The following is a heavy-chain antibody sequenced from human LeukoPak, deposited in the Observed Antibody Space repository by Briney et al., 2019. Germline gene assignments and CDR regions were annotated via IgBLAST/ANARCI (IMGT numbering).Heavy chain of an antibody. Sequence: SETLSLTCTVSGGSMSNYYWSWIRQPPGKGLEWIGYVFHSGSTKYNPSLKSRVTISLDASKNHFSLKLPSVTAADPPLYYSSERGQRLVASGNWFGPWGQGTLGSGSS. CDR3: SERGQRLVASGNWFGP. CDR2: VFHSGST. CDR1: GGSMSNYY. D-gene: IGHD6-13*01. V-gene: IGHV4-59*08. J-gene: IGHJ5*02.